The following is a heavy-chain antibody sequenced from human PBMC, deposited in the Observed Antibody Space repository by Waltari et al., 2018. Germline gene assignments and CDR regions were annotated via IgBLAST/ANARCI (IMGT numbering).Heavy chain of an antibody. CDR3: ARDPTPYSSGWYGAFDI. CDR1: GGSISSYY. CDR2: IYYSGST. Sequence: QVQLQESGPGLVKPSETLSLTCTVSGGSISSYYWSWIRQPPGKGLEWIGYIYYSGSTNYNPSRKSRVTISVDTSKNQFSLKLSSVTAADTAVYYCARDPTPYSSGWYGAFDIWGQGTMVTVSS. D-gene: IGHD6-19*01. V-gene: IGHV4-59*01. J-gene: IGHJ3*02.